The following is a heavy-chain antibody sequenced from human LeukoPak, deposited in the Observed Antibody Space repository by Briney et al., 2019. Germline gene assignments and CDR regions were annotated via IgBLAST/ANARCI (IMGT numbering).Heavy chain of an antibody. CDR3: ARETGSAVGSTDFDY. CDR1: GFTFSSYA. D-gene: IGHD4-17*01. Sequence: GGSLRPSCAASGFTFSSYAMHWVRQAPGKGLEWVAVISYDGSNKYYADSVKGRFTISRDNSKNTLCLQMNSLRAEDTAVYYCARETGSAVGSTDFDYWGQGTLVTVSS. J-gene: IGHJ4*02. V-gene: IGHV3-30-3*01. CDR2: ISYDGSNK.